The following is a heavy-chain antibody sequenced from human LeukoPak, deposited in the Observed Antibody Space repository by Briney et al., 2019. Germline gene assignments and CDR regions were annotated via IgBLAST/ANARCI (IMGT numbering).Heavy chain of an antibody. Sequence: GGSLRLSCVGPGFSLSSYAMSWVRQAPGKGLEWVSGISGGGDIINYADSVKGRFIISRDNSKNTLYLQMSSLRAEDTAVYYCAKPIVGATVTFDHWGQGTLVTVSS. CDR2: ISGGGDII. V-gene: IGHV3-23*01. D-gene: IGHD1-26*01. CDR3: AKPIVGATVTFDH. J-gene: IGHJ4*02. CDR1: GFSLSSYA.